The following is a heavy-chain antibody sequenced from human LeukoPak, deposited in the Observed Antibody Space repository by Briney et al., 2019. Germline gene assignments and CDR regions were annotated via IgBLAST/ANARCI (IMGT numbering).Heavy chain of an antibody. CDR2: ISYDGSNK. CDR1: GFTFSSYG. D-gene: IGHD2-2*01. J-gene: IGHJ5*02. V-gene: IGHV3-30*03. CDR3: ARGPYQLLMIIWFVP. Sequence: GGSLRLSCAASGFTFSSYGMHWVRQAPGKGLEWVAVISYDGSNKYYADSVKGRFTISRDNSKNTLYLQMNSLRAEDTAVYYCARGPYQLLMIIWFVPSGQGALVTVSS.